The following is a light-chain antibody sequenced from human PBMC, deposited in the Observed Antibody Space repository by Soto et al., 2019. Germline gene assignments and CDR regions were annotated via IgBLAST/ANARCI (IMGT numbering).Light chain of an antibody. CDR3: QQNGRLPIT. CDR1: QSLTGGY. Sequence: DIVLTQSPGTLSLSPGERATLSCRASQSLTGGYLAWFQQKPGQTPRLLIYSASNRATGIPDRFSGSGSGTDFTLTISRLVPEDFVVDYCQQNGRLPITFGQGTRLEIK. V-gene: IGKV3-20*01. CDR2: SAS. J-gene: IGKJ5*01.